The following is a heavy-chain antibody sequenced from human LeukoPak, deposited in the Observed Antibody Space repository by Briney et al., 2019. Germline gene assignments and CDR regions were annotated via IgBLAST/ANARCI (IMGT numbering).Heavy chain of an antibody. V-gene: IGHV4-59*01. Sequence: SETLSLTCTVSGGSISPYYWSWIRQPPGKGLEWIGYIYHDGSTNYNPSLKSRVTISVDTAKNQFSLKLTPVTAADTAVYYCARWANWYHDHWGQGTLVTVSS. CDR1: GGSISPYY. CDR3: ARWANWYHDH. CDR2: IYHDGST. J-gene: IGHJ5*02. D-gene: IGHD6-13*01.